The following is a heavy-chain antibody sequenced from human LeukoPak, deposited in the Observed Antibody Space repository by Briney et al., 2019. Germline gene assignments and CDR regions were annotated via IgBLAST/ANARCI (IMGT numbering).Heavy chain of an antibody. CDR2: INHSGST. CDR1: GGSFSGYY. Sequence: SETLSLTCAAYGGSFSGYYWSWIRQPPGKGLEWIGEINHSGSTNYNPSLKSRVTISVDTSKNQFSLKLSSVTAADTAVYYCARAGLRRGSAFDIWGQGTIVAVSS. D-gene: IGHD4-17*01. J-gene: IGHJ3*02. V-gene: IGHV4-34*01. CDR3: ARAGLRRGSAFDI.